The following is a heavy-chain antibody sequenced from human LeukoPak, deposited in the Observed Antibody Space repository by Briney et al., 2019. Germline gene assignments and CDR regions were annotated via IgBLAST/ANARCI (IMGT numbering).Heavy chain of an antibody. CDR3: ARLGIVVVPAAISAGQDYYYYYYMDV. CDR2: IYTSGST. CDR1: GGSISSYY. Sequence: SETLSLTCTVSGGSISSYYWSWIRQPAGKGLEWIGRIYTSGSTNYNPSLKSRVTMSVDTSKIQFSLKLSSVAAADTAVYYCARLGIVVVPAAISAGQDYYYYYYMDVWGKGTTVAVSS. J-gene: IGHJ6*03. V-gene: IGHV4-4*07. D-gene: IGHD2-2*03.